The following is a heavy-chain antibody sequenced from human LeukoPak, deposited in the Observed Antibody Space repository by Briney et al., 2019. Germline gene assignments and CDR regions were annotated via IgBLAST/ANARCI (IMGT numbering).Heavy chain of an antibody. CDR3: ARDRPTVTQRAYYFGLDV. Sequence: ASVKVSCKSSGYNFRSYSMHWVRQAPGQSLEWMGWINSANGDTKYSAKFQGRITITRDTSASIVYMGLSSLTSEDTAIYYCARDRPTVTQRAYYFGLDVWGKGTTLTVPS. CDR2: INSANGDT. D-gene: IGHD4-17*01. CDR1: GYNFRSYS. J-gene: IGHJ6*04. V-gene: IGHV1-3*01.